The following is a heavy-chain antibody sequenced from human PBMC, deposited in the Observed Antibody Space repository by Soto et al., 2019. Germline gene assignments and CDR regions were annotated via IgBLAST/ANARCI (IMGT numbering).Heavy chain of an antibody. CDR3: ARENDPYGFDL. J-gene: IGHJ3*01. V-gene: IGHV1-18*01. CDR1: GYSFGSYA. CDR2: IGSGDT. Sequence: QVQLVQSGATQEKPGASVKVSCEAFGYSFGSYAYSWVRQAPGQGLEWMGRIGSGDTNYAQKLQGRVTMTTDTSTNTAYMELRSLRSDDTALYYCARENDPYGFDLWGQGTMVTVSS.